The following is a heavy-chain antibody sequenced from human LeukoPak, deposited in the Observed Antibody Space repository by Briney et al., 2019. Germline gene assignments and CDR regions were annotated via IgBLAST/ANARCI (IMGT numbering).Heavy chain of an antibody. CDR1: GGTFSSYA. CDR2: IIPIFGTA. V-gene: IGHV1-69*05. CDR3: ARFRITMIVGRYYFDY. D-gene: IGHD3-22*01. Sequence: GASVKVSCKASGGTFSSYAISWVRQAPGQGLEWMGGIIPIFGTANNAQKFQGRVTITTDESTSTAYMELSSLRSEDTAVYYCARFRITMIVGRYYFDYWGQGTLVTVSS. J-gene: IGHJ4*02.